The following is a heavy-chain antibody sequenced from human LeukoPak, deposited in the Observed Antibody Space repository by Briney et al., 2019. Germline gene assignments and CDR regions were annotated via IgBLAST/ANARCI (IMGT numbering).Heavy chain of an antibody. Sequence: RGSLRLACAASGFIFRSYTMNWVRQAPGKALEWVSSISVRSNHIYYADSVKGRFTISRDNAKNSLYLEMNALRAEDTAVYYCARDRRAYFDILTGYTGAFDVWGQGTMVTVSS. V-gene: IGHV3-21*01. D-gene: IGHD3-9*01. CDR1: GFIFRSYT. CDR3: ARDRRAYFDILTGYTGAFDV. CDR2: ISVRSNHI. J-gene: IGHJ3*01.